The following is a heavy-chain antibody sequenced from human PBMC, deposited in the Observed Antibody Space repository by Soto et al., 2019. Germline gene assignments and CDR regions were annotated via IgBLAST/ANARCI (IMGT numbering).Heavy chain of an antibody. J-gene: IGHJ5*02. CDR3: ARTALRRPITASGDFDP. V-gene: IGHV3-30-3*01. CDR1: KFTFSSYS. CDR2: ISYNGINK. Sequence: QVQLVESGGGMVQPGRSLRLSCAASKFTFSSYSMHWVRQAPGKGLEWVAVISYNGINKFYADSVKGRFTISRDNSKSILYLQMNSLIAEDTAVYYCARTALRRPITASGDFDPWGQGTLVIVSS. D-gene: IGHD1-20*01.